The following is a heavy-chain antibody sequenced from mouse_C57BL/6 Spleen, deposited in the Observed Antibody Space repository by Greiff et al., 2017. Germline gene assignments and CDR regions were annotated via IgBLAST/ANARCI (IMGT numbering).Heavy chain of an antibody. CDR1: GYTFTEYT. Sequence: QVQLHQSGAELVKPGASVKLSCKASGYTFTEYTIHWVKQRSGQGLEWIGWFYPGSGSIKYNEKFKDKATLTADKSSSTVYMELSRMTSEDSAVYFCARHLPYYYGSSYEYFDVWGTGTTVTVSS. D-gene: IGHD1-1*01. CDR3: ARHLPYYYGSSYEYFDV. J-gene: IGHJ1*03. CDR2: FYPGSGSI. V-gene: IGHV1-62-2*01.